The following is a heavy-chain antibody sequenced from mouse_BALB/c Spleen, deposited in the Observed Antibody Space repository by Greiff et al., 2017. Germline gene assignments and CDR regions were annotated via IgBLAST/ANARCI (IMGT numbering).Heavy chain of an antibody. CDR3: ARAITTVVAPYYAIDY. J-gene: IGHJ4*01. CDR2: ISSGSSTI. Sequence: EVQLVESGGGLVQPGGSRKLSCAASGFTFSSFGMHWVRQAPEKGLEWVAYISSGSSTIYYADTVKGRFTISRDNPKNTLFLQMTSLRSEDTAMYYCARAITTVVAPYYAIDYWGQGTSVTVSS. V-gene: IGHV5-17*02. D-gene: IGHD1-1*01. CDR1: GFTFSSFG.